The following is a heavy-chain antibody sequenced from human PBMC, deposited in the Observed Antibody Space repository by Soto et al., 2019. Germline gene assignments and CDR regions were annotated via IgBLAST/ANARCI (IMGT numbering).Heavy chain of an antibody. CDR2: ISYDGSNK. D-gene: IGHD3-10*01. CDR1: GFTFSSYG. V-gene: IGHV3-30*18. J-gene: IGHJ6*02. CDR3: AKDLGEVLWFGEPRGFYGMDV. Sequence: QVQLVESGGGVVQPGRSLRLSCAASGFTFSSYGMHWVRQAPGKGLEWVAVISYDGSNKYYADSVKGRFTISSDNSKNTLYLQMNSLRAEDTAVYYCAKDLGEVLWFGEPRGFYGMDVWGQGTTVTVSS.